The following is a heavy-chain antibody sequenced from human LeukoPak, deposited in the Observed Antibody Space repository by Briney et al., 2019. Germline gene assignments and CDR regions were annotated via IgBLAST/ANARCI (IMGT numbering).Heavy chain of an antibody. V-gene: IGHV3-7*01. CDR1: GFTFSSYW. CDR2: IKGDGREK. D-gene: IGHD3-10*01. CDR3: ARDAFRTRYFDL. Sequence: GGSLRLSCAASGFTFSSYWMSWVRQAPGKGLEWVANIKGDGREKYYVDSVKGRFTISRDNAKNSVYLQMNSLRAEDTAVYYCARDAFRTRYFDLWGRGTLVTVSS. J-gene: IGHJ2*01.